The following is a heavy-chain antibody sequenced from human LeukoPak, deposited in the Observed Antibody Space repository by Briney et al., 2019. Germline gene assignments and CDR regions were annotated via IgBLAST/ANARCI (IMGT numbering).Heavy chain of an antibody. CDR1: GFIFNNYI. CDR2: ISTSGRYT. Sequence: PGGSLRLSCAVSGFIFNNYIMNWVRQAPGKGLEWVSYISTSGRYTNYTDSVKGRFTISRDNAKNSLFLQMNSLRAEDTAVYYCARVASITMICDFWGQGTLVTVSS. CDR3: ARVASITMICDF. V-gene: IGHV3-21*05. D-gene: IGHD3-22*01. J-gene: IGHJ4*02.